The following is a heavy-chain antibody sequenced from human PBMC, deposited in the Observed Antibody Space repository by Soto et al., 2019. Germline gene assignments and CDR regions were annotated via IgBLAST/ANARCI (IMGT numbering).Heavy chain of an antibody. CDR3: ARTLAYCGGDCYYYFDY. D-gene: IGHD2-21*02. CDR1: GYTFTSYD. CDR2: MNPNSGNT. V-gene: IGHV1-8*01. Sequence: QVQLVQSGAEVKKPGASVKVSCKASGYTFTSYDINWVRQATGQGLEWMGWMNPNSGNTGYAQKFQGRVTMTRNTSXSXXYMELSSLRSEDTAVYYCARTLAYCGGDCYYYFDYWGQGTLVTVSS. J-gene: IGHJ4*02.